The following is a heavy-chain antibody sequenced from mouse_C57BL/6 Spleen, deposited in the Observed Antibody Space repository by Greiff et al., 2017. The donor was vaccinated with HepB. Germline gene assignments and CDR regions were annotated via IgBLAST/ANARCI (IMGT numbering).Heavy chain of an antibody. CDR3: ARDLGRDWYFDV. D-gene: IGHD4-1*01. J-gene: IGHJ1*03. V-gene: IGHV5-4*01. Sequence: EVKLMESGGGLVKPGGSLKLSCAASGFTFSSYAMSWVRQTPEKRLEWVATISDGGSYTYYPDNVKGRFTISRDNAKNNLYLQRGHLKSEDTAMYYCARDLGRDWYFDVWGTGTTVTVSS. CDR2: ISDGGSYT. CDR1: GFTFSSYA.